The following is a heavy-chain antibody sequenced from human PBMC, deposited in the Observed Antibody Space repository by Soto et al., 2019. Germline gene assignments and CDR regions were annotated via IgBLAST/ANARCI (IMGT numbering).Heavy chain of an antibody. CDR1: GGSISSGDYY. D-gene: IGHD6-6*01. Sequence: SETLSLTCTVPGGSISSGDYYWSWIRQPLGKGLEWIGYIYYSGSTYYNPSLKSRVTISVDTSKNQFSLKLSSVTAADTAVYYCARVNQLVGSSVFYYYYGMDVWGQGTTVTVSS. V-gene: IGHV4-30-4*01. CDR2: IYYSGST. J-gene: IGHJ6*02. CDR3: ARVNQLVGSSVFYYYYGMDV.